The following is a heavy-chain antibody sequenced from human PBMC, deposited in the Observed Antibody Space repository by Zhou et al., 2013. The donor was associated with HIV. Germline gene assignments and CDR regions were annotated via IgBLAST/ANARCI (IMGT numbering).Heavy chain of an antibody. Sequence: QVQLVQSGAEVKKPGSSVKVSCKASGGTFSSYAISWVRQAPGQGLEWMGRIIPILGIANYAQKFQGRVTITADKSTSTAYMELSSLRSEDTAVYYCASGYYYDRSSPYYFDYWGQGTLVTVSS. D-gene: IGHD3-22*01. J-gene: IGHJ4*02. CDR1: GGTFSSYA. CDR2: IIPILGIA. V-gene: IGHV1-69*04. CDR3: ASGYYYDRSSPYYFDY.